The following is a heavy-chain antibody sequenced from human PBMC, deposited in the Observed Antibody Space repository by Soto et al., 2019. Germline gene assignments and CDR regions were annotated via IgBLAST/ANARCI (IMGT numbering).Heavy chain of an antibody. V-gene: IGHV3-11*01. J-gene: IGHJ5*02. CDR3: ARGDGLNWFDP. CDR2: ISSSDSTK. CDR1: GLTVRDYY. Sequence: QVQLVESGGGLVKPGGSLRLSCAASGLTVRDYYMSWIRQAPGKGLEWVSYISSSDSTKYYADSVKGRFTISRDNAKNSLYLQMKSLRADDTAVYYCARGDGLNWFDPWGQGTLVTVSS.